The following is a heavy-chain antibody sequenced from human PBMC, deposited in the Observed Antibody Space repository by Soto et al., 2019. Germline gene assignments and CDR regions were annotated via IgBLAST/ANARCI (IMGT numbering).Heavy chain of an antibody. D-gene: IGHD6-6*01. V-gene: IGHV3-49*03. CDR2: IRSKAYGGTT. CDR1: GFTFGDYA. CDR3: TDYFEYSSSSERYGMDV. Sequence: GGSLRLSCTASGFTFGDYAMSWFRQAPGKGLEWVGFIRSKAYGGTTEYAASVKGRFTISRDDSKSIAYLQMNSLKTEDTAVYYCTDYFEYSSSSERYGMDVWGQGTTVTVSS. J-gene: IGHJ6*02.